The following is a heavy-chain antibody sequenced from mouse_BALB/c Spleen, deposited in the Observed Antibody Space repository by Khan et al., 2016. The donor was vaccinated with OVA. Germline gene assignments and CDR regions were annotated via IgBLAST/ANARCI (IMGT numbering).Heavy chain of an antibody. CDR1: GFTFSSYG. CDR2: ISGDSNTI. V-gene: IGHV5-17*02. J-gene: IGHJ2*01. CDR3: ATSYYYGYYFDY. Sequence: EVQLVESGGGLVQPGGSRKLSCAASGFTFSSYGMHWVRQAPEKGLEWVAYISGDSNTIYYADTVKGRFTHYRDKHKNTLFLQMHSLISEDTSMYYCATSYYYGYYFDYWGPGTTLTVSS. D-gene: IGHD1-1*01.